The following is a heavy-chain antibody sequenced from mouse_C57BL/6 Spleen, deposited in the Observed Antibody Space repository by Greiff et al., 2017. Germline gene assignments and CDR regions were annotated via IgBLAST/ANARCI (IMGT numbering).Heavy chain of an antibody. CDR1: GFTFSSYA. CDR2: ISDGGSYT. J-gene: IGHJ3*01. D-gene: IGHD1-2*01. Sequence: DVHLVESGGGLVKPGGSLKLSCAASGFTFSSYAMSWVRQTPEKRLEWVATISDGGSYTYYPDNVKGRFTISRDNAKNNLYLQMSHLKSEDTAMYYCAREGRPFAYWGQGTLVTVSA. CDR3: AREGRPFAY. V-gene: IGHV5-4*01.